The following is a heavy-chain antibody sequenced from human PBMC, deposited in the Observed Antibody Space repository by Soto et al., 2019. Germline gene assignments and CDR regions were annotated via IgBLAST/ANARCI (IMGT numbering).Heavy chain of an antibody. V-gene: IGHV1-69*06. D-gene: IGHD7-27*01. CDR1: GGTFSSYA. CDR2: IIPIFGTA. Sequence: VQLVQSGAEVKKPGSSVKVSCKASGGTFSSYAISRVRQAPGQGLEWMGGIIPIFGTANYAQKFQGRVTITADKSTSTAYMELSSLRSEDTAVYYCARHRSMSHTPLGGMDVWGQGTTVTVSS. J-gene: IGHJ6*02. CDR3: ARHRSMSHTPLGGMDV.